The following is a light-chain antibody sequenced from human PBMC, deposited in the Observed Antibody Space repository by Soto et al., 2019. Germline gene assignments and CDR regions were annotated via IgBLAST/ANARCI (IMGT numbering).Light chain of an antibody. V-gene: IGKV1-5*03. CDR1: QTVNSF. CDR2: KAS. J-gene: IGKJ4*01. Sequence: DIQMTQSPSTLFASVGDRVTLTCRASQTVNSFLAWYQHKPGKAPKLLIYKASSLESGVPSRFSGSGAGTEFSLTISILQPDDVGTYYCQQYKADAFTFGGGTKVEMK. CDR3: QQYKADAFT.